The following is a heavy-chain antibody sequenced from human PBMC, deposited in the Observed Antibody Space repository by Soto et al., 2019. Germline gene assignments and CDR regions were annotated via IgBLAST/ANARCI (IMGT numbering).Heavy chain of an antibody. D-gene: IGHD6-6*01. J-gene: IGHJ4*02. V-gene: IGHV3-49*04. CDR2: IRSKAYGGTT. CDR3: TREILPHYSSSSRYFDY. CDR1: GFTFGDYA. Sequence: GGSLRLSCTASGFTFGDYAMSWVRQAPGKGLEWVGFIRSKAYGGTTEYAASVKGRFTISRDDSKSIAYLQMNSLKTEDTAVYYCTREILPHYSSSSRYFDYWGQGTLVTVSS.